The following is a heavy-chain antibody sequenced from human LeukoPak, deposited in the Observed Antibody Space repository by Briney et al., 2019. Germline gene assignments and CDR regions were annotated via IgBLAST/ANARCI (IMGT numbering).Heavy chain of an antibody. Sequence: GGSLRLSCAASAFSLNTYNMNWVRQAPGKGLEWVSSISYTGTYIYYADSVKGRFTISRDNAKNSLYLQMNSLRAEDTAVYYCARVVRGPSSDWGQGTLVTVSS. J-gene: IGHJ4*02. CDR3: ARVVRGPSSD. CDR2: ISYTGTYI. V-gene: IGHV3-21*01. D-gene: IGHD5-12*01. CDR1: AFSLNTYN.